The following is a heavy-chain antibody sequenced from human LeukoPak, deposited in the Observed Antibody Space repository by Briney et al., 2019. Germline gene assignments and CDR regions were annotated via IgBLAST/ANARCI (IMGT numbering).Heavy chain of an antibody. J-gene: IGHJ4*02. Sequence: GGSLRLSCAASGFTFRSYWMSWVRQAPGKGLEWVANINQGGSVQYYMDSVKGRFTISRDDAKNSLYVQMNSLRDEDTAVYYCARVEYSGWNLEYWGQGTLVTISS. CDR2: INQGGSVQ. CDR3: ARVEYSGWNLEY. CDR1: GFTFRSYW. D-gene: IGHD5-12*01. V-gene: IGHV3-7*01.